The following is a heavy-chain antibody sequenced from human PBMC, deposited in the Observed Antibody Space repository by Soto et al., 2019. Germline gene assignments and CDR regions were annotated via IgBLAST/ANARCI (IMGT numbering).Heavy chain of an antibody. CDR1: DGSFSGYY. CDR3: ARGYQLPSYGMDV. V-gene: IGHV4-34*01. D-gene: IGHD2-2*01. J-gene: IGHJ6*02. CDR2: INHSGST. Sequence: SETMSLTCAVEDGSFSGYYWSCIRQPPGKGLEWIGEINHSGSTNYNPSLKSRVTISVDTSKNQFSLKLSSVTAADTAVYYCARGYQLPSYGMDVWGQGTTVTVS.